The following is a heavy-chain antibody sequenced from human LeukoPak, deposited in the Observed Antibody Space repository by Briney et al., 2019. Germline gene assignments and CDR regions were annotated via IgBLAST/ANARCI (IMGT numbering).Heavy chain of an antibody. D-gene: IGHD6-13*01. J-gene: IGHJ6*02. Sequence: GGSLRLSCAVSGFTFSSYSMNWVRRAPGKGLEWVSSISSSSSYIYYAEPEKGRITISRKNAKNALYLQMNSLRAEDTAVYYWARGSGSWYPPYYYYGMDVWGQGTTVTVSS. CDR1: GFTFSSYS. V-gene: IGHV3-21*01. CDR3: ARGSGSWYPPYYYYGMDV. CDR2: ISSSSSYI.